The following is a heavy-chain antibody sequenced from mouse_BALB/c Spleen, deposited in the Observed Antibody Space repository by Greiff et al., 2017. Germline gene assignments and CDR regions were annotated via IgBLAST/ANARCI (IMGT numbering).Heavy chain of an antibody. CDR1: GYTFTSYY. V-gene: IGHV1S81*02. Sequence: QVQLQQPGAELVKPGASVKLSCKASGYTFTSYYMYWVKQRPGQGLEWIGGINPSNGGTNFNEKFKSKATLTVDKSSSTAYMQLSSLTSEDSAVYYCTKGEWVFYFDYWGQGTTLTVSS. CDR2: INPSNGGT. CDR3: TKGEWVFYFDY. J-gene: IGHJ2*01.